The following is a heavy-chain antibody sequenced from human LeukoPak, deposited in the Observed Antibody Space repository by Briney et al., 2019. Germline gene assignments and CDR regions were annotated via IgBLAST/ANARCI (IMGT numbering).Heavy chain of an antibody. V-gene: IGHV4-39*01. D-gene: IGHD6-25*01. CDR1: GGXFSSSSYY. J-gene: IGHJ4*02. CDR2: IYYSGST. CDR3: VSALAANPLDY. Sequence: SETLSLTCAVSGGXFSSSSYYWAWIRQPPGKGLEWIGSIYYSGSTYYNPSLKSRVTISLDTSKNQFSLKLSSVTAADTAVYYCVSALAANPLDYWGQGTLVTVSS.